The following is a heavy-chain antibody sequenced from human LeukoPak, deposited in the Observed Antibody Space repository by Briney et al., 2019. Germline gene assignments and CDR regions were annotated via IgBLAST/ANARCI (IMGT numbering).Heavy chain of an antibody. CDR3: ARGFPHYYGSGSYLNY. V-gene: IGHV4-34*01. CDR2: INHSGGT. CDR1: GGSFSGYY. Sequence: SETLSLTCAVYGGSFSGYYWSWIRQPPGKGLEWIGEINHSGGTNYNPSLKSRVTISVDTSKNQFSLKLSSVTAADTAVYYCARGFPHYYGSGSYLNYWGQGTLVTVSS. J-gene: IGHJ4*02. D-gene: IGHD3-10*01.